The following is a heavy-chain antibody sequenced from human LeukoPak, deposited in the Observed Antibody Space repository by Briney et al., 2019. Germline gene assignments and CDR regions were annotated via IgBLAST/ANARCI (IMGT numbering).Heavy chain of an antibody. J-gene: IGHJ4*02. Sequence: SETLSLTCTVSGGSISNYYWSWIRQPPRKGLEWVGYIYYSGNTNYNPSLKSRVTISVDTSNNQFSLKLSSVPAADTAVYYCARHPCTSSCRGGFDYWGQGALVTVSS. CDR1: GGSISNYY. D-gene: IGHD2-2*01. CDR2: IYYSGNT. V-gene: IGHV4-59*01. CDR3: ARHPCTSSCRGGFDY.